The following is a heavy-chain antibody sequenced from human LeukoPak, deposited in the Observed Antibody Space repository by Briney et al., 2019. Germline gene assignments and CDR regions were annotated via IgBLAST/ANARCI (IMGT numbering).Heavy chain of an antibody. V-gene: IGHV3-48*04. CDR1: GFTFSSYS. D-gene: IGHD2-15*01. CDR3: ARDFIRLPNDY. CDR2: ISSSSSTI. J-gene: IGHJ4*02. Sequence: GGSLRLSCAASGFTFSSYSMNWVRQAPGKGLEWVSYISSSSSTIYYADSVKGRFTISRDNAKNSLYLQMNSLRAEDTAVYYCARDFIRLPNDYWGQGTLVTVSS.